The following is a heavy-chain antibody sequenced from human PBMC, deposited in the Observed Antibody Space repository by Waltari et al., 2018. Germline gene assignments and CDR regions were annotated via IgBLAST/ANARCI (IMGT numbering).Heavy chain of an antibody. CDR2: IYYSGST. Sequence: QVQLQASGPVLVKPSQTLSLTCPVSGGSISSGDYYWSWIRQPPGKGLEWIGYIYYSGSTYYNPSLKSRVTISVDTSKNQFSLKLSSVTAADTAVYYCARDGGVSSSSWYPGYFQHWGQGTLVTVSS. V-gene: IGHV4-30-4*08. CDR1: GGSISSGDYY. J-gene: IGHJ1*01. D-gene: IGHD6-13*01. CDR3: ARDGGVSSSSWYPGYFQH.